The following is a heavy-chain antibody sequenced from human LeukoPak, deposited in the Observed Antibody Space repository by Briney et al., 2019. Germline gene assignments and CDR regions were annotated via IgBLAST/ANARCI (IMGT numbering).Heavy chain of an antibody. CDR1: GFTFGDYA. Sequence: GGSLRLSCTASGFTFGDYAMSWFRQAPGKGLEWVGFIRSKAYGGTTEYAASVKGRFTIPRDDSKSIAYLQMNSLKTEDTAVYYCATVFYGGNSEDAFDIWGQGTMVTVSS. V-gene: IGHV3-49*03. CDR3: ATVFYGGNSEDAFDI. J-gene: IGHJ3*02. CDR2: IRSKAYGGTT. D-gene: IGHD4-23*01.